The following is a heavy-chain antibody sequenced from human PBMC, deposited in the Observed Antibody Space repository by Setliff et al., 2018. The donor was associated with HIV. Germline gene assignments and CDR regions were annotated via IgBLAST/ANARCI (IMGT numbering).Heavy chain of an antibody. D-gene: IGHD3-9*01. CDR2: IYYNGTT. V-gene: IGHV4-61*01. Sequence: SETLSLTCTVSGDSVSSASYYWSWIRQPPGKGLEWIGYIYYNGTTNYNPSLKSRVTMSVDTSKNQFSLKLSSVTAADTAVYYCARYVSDWFYIDSWGQGTLVTVSS. CDR3: ARYVSDWFYIDS. J-gene: IGHJ4*02. CDR1: GDSVSSASYY.